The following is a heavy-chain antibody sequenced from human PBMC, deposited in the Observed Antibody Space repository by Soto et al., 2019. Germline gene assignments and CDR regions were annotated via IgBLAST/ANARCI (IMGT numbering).Heavy chain of an antibody. CDR2: ISPYNGKT. CDR1: GYKFTSYG. D-gene: IGHD2-15*01. J-gene: IGHJ3*02. CDR3: AKDRYGGNCCDAFEI. Sequence: QAQLVQSGPEVKKPGASVSISCKASGYKFTSYGFIWVRQAPGHGLEWVGWISPYNGKTEYAQNFPGRVTLNTDTSTSTAYMDLSSLRSEDTAVYYCAKDRYGGNCCDAFEIWGQGTTVIVSS. V-gene: IGHV1-18*01.